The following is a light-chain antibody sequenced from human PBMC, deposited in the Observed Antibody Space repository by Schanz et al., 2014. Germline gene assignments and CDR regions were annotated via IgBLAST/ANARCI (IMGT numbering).Light chain of an antibody. J-gene: IGKJ3*01. CDR3: QQYDKVRPGFT. V-gene: IGKV1-33*01. CDR2: DAS. Sequence: DIQMTQSPSSLSASVGDRVTITCQASQDISNDLNWYQQKPGKTPKLLIYDASNLEAGVPSRFSGSGSGTDFTFTISSLQPEDIATYYCQQYDKVRPGFTFGPGTKVDLK. CDR1: QDISND.